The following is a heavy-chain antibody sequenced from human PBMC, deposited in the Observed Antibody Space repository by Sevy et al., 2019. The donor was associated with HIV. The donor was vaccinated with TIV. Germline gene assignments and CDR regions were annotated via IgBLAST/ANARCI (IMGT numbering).Heavy chain of an antibody. D-gene: IGHD2-15*01. V-gene: IGHV1-2*02. CDR1: GYTFTGYY. CDR2: INPNSGGT. CDR3: ASGVVVAATRSFDY. Sequence: ASVKVSCKASGYTFTGYYMHWVRQAPGQGLEWMGWINPNSGGTNYAQKFQGRVTMTRDTPISTAYMELSRLRSDDTAVYYCASGVVVAATRSFDYWGQGTLVTVSS. J-gene: IGHJ4*02.